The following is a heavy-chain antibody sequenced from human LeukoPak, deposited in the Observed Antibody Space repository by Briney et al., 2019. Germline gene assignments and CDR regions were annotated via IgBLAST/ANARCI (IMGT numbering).Heavy chain of an antibody. Sequence: PGGSLRLSCAASGFTFSNYWMSWVRQAPGKGLEWVANIKEDGTEKYYVDSVKGRFTISRDNAKNSLYLQMNSLRAEDTAVYYCARDREGYYEFWGGYYIKYWGQGTLLTVSS. V-gene: IGHV3-7*01. CDR2: IKEDGTEK. D-gene: IGHD3-3*01. J-gene: IGHJ4*02. CDR3: ARDREGYYEFWGGYYIKY. CDR1: GFTFSNYW.